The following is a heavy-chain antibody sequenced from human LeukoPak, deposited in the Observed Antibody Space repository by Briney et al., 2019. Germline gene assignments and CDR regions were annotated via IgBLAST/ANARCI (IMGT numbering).Heavy chain of an antibody. Sequence: SETLSLTCGVYGGSFSGYYWSWIRQPPGKGLEWIGEINHSGSTNYNPSLKSRVTISVDTSKNQFSLKLSSVTAADTAVYYCARMIGDWFDPWGQGTLVTVSS. CDR2: INHSGST. V-gene: IGHV4-34*01. CDR3: ARMIGDWFDP. J-gene: IGHJ5*02. D-gene: IGHD2-21*01. CDR1: GGSFSGYY.